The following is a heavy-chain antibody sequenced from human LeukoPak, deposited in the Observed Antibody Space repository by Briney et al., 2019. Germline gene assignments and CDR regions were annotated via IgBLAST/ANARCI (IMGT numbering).Heavy chain of an antibody. CDR2: IIPIFGTA. J-gene: IGHJ3*02. D-gene: IGHD2-15*01. CDR1: RGTFSSYA. CDR3: ARCEVVVAATLRGAFDI. V-gene: IGHV1-69*05. Sequence: ASVKVSCKASRGTFSSYAISWVRQAPRQGLEWMGGIIPIFGTANYAQKFQGRVTITTDESTSTAYIELSSLRSEDTAVYYCARCEVVVAATLRGAFDIWGQGTMVTVSS.